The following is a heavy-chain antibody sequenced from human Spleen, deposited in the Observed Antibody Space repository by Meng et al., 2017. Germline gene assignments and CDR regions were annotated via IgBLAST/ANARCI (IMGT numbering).Heavy chain of an antibody. CDR2: INHSGST. J-gene: IGHJ4*02. CDR3: ARGPTTMAHDFDY. CDR1: GGSFSDYY. Sequence: VQLQQWGAGLLTPSETLSLPCVVYGGSFSDYYWSWIRQPPGKGLEWIGEINHSGSTNYNPSLENRATISVDTSQNNLSLKLSSVTAADSAVYYCARGPTTMAHDFDYWGQGTLVTVSS. V-gene: IGHV4-34*01. D-gene: IGHD4-11*01.